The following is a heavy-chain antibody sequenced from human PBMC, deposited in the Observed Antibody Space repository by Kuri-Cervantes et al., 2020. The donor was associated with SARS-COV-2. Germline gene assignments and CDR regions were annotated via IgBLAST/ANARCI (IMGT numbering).Heavy chain of an antibody. CDR1: GDSMNNGNW. D-gene: IGHD5-24*01. CDR2: IYHNGNT. V-gene: IGHV4-4*02. J-gene: IGHJ4*02. CDR3: ASLLLWQQFAH. Sequence: GSLTLSCDVSGDSMNNGNWWTWVRQTPGKGLEWIGEIYHNGNTNYNPSLKSRVTISVDESKNQFSLKLNSVTAADTAVYYCASLLLWQQFAHWGQGTLVTVSS.